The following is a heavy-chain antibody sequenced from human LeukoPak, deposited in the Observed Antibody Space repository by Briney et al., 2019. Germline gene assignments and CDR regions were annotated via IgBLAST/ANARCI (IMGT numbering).Heavy chain of an antibody. J-gene: IGHJ4*02. D-gene: IGHD3-22*01. CDR2: IYYSGST. Sequence: SPSETLSLTCTVSGGSISSSSYYWGWIRQPPGKGLEWIGSIYYSGSTYYNPSLKSRVTISVDTSKNQFSLKLSSVTAADTAVYYCASVYYYDSSGYIDYWGQGTLVTVSS. V-gene: IGHV4-39*01. CDR3: ASVYYYDSSGYIDY. CDR1: GGSISSSSYY.